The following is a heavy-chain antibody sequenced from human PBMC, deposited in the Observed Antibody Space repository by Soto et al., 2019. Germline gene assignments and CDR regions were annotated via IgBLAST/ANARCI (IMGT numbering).Heavy chain of an antibody. CDR3: ARGPYYDCWSGSWFET. J-gene: IGHJ5*02. Sequence: ASVKVSCKASGYTFTSYDINWVRQATGQGLEWMGWMNPNSGNTGYAQKFQGRVTMTRNTSISTAYMELSSMRSEDTAVYYCARGPYYDCWSGSWFETWGQGSLVTVSS. D-gene: IGHD3-3*01. V-gene: IGHV1-8*01. CDR2: MNPNSGNT. CDR1: GYTFTSYD.